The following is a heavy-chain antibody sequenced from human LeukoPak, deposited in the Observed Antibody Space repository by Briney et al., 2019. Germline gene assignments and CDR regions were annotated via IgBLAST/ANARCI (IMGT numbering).Heavy chain of an antibody. CDR2: MNPNSGNT. CDR3: ARGTDLSDYDYYYGMDV. Sequence: ASVKVSCKASGYTFTSYDINWVRQATGQGLEWMGWMNPNSGNTGYAQKFQGRVTMTRNTSISTAYMELSSLRSEDTAVYYCARGTDLSDYDYYYGMDVWGQGTTVTVSS. D-gene: IGHD2-21*02. CDR1: GYTFTSYD. J-gene: IGHJ6*02. V-gene: IGHV1-8*01.